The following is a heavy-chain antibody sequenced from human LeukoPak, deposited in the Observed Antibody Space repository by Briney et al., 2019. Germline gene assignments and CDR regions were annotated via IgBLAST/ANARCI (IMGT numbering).Heavy chain of an antibody. D-gene: IGHD3-10*01. V-gene: IGHV1-24*01. Sequence: ASVKVSCKVSGYTLTELSMHWVRQAPGKGLEWMGGFDPEDGETIYAQKFQGRVTMTEDTSTDTAYMELSSLRSEDTAVYYCATDLISYGSRSYSGICSGYWGQGTLVTVSS. CDR3: ATDLISYGSRSYSGICSGY. J-gene: IGHJ4*02. CDR2: FDPEDGET. CDR1: GYTLTELS.